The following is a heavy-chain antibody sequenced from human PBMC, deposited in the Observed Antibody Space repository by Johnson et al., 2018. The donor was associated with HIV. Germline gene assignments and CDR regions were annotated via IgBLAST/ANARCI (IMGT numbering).Heavy chain of an antibody. CDR3: ARERNMIGVDDDAFDI. CDR2: ISGSGGST. J-gene: IGHJ3*02. Sequence: EVQLVESGGGLVQPGGSLRLSCAASADFTVSRNYMSWVRQAPGKGLEWVSAISGSGGSTYYADSVKGRFTISRDNSKNTLYLQMNSLRADDTAVYYCARERNMIGVDDDAFDIWGQGTMVTVSS. V-gene: IGHV3-23*04. D-gene: IGHD3-22*01. CDR1: ADFTVSRNY.